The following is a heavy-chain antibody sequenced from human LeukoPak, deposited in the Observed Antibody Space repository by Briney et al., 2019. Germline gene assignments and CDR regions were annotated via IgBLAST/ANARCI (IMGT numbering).Heavy chain of an antibody. D-gene: IGHD2-15*01. Sequence: GGSLKLSCAASGFTFSGSAMHWVRQASGKGLEWVGRIRSKANSYATAYAASVKGRFTISRDDSKNTAYLQMNSLKTEDTAVYYCAKEFLGGGSFDFDYWGQGTLVTVSS. J-gene: IGHJ4*02. CDR3: AKEFLGGGSFDFDY. CDR2: IRSKANSYAT. V-gene: IGHV3-73*01. CDR1: GFTFSGSA.